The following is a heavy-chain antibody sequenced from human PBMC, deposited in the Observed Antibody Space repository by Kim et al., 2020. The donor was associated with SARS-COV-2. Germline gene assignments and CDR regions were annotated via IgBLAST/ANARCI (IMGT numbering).Heavy chain of an antibody. CDR3: ARAQRPGSYNDY. D-gene: IGHD3-10*01. V-gene: IGHV3-11*05. J-gene: IGHJ4*02. CDR1: GFTFSDFY. Sequence: GGSPRLSCAASGFTFSDFYMSWIRQAPGKGLEWIAFISNSNTDTNYADSVRGRFTVSRDNAKNSVFLQMNSLRADDTAVYYCARAQRPGSYNDYWGQGTL. CDR2: ISNSNTDT.